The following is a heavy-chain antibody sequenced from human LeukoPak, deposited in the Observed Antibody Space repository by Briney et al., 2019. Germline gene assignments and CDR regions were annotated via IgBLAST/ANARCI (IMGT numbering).Heavy chain of an antibody. CDR1: SGSISSYY. D-gene: IGHD4-23*01. V-gene: IGHV4-59*01. CDR2: IYYSGST. CDR3: AREAHGGNSGDYYFDY. J-gene: IGHJ4*02. Sequence: SETLSLTCTVSSGSISSYYWSWIRQPPGKGLEWIGYIYYSGSTNYNPSLKSRVTISVDTSKNQFSLKLSSVTAADTAVYYCAREAHGGNSGDYYFDYWGQGILVTVSS.